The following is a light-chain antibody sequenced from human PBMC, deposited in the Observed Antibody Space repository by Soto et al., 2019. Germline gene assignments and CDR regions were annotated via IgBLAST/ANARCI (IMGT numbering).Light chain of an antibody. V-gene: IGLV2-14*01. Sequence: QSVLTQPASVSGSPGQSITISCTGSSSDVGGHNHVSWCQQHPGKAPKLIIYEVGNRPSGVSNRFSGSKSGNTASLTISGFQAEDEADYYCNSYTSSSTHVFGTGTKLTVL. CDR3: NSYTSSSTHV. CDR2: EVG. J-gene: IGLJ1*01. CDR1: SSDVGGHNH.